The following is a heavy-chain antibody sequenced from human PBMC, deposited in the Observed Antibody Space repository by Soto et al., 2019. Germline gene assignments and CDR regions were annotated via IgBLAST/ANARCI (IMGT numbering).Heavy chain of an antibody. CDR1: GGAISSANW. CDR2: IYHGGST. V-gene: IGHV4-4*02. Sequence: SETLSLTCAVSGGAISSANWWTWVRQPPGKGLEWIGEIYHGGSTSYNPSLKSRVTLSLDKFKSHFSLNLTSVTAADTAVYYCARLSFSYGVDVWGQGTTVTV. CDR3: ARLSFSYGVDV. J-gene: IGHJ6*02.